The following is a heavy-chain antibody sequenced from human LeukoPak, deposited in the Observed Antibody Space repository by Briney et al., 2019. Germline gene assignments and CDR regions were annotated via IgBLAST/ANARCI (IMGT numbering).Heavy chain of an antibody. J-gene: IGHJ6*03. CDR2: ISYYGNNK. CDR1: RLTFSNHA. V-gene: IGHV3-30*01. CDR3: ARDQSSSGPYYMDV. D-gene: IGHD6-19*01. Sequence: GGSLRLSCAASRLTFSNHAMHWVRQAPGKGLEWVAVISYYGNNKYYADSVKGRFTISRDNSQNTLYLQMTSLGAEDTAVYFCARDQSSSGPYYMDVWGKGTTVTVSS.